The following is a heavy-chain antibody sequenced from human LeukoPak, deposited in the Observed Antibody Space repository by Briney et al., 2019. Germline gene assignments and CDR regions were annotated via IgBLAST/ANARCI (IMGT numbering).Heavy chain of an antibody. CDR3: AREYYGSGSYALFDY. D-gene: IGHD3-10*01. V-gene: IGHV1-2*02. CDR2: INPNSGGT. CDR1: GYTFTGYY. J-gene: IGHJ4*02. Sequence: EASVTVSCKASGYTFTGYYMHWVRQAPGQGLEWMGWINPNSGGTNYAQKFQGRVTMTRDTSISTAYMELSRLRSDDTAVYYCAREYYGSGSYALFDYWGQGTLVTVSS.